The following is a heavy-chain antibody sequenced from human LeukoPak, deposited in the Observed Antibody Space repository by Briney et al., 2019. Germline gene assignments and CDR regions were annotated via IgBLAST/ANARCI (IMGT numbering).Heavy chain of an antibody. Sequence: GGSLRLSCAASGFTFSSYGMHWVRQAPGKGLEWVAVIWYDGSNKYYADSVKGRFTISRDNSKNTLYLQMNSLRAEDTAVYCCARLSLYGSSWQKDYWGQGTLVTVSS. CDR1: GFTFSSYG. CDR3: ARLSLYGSSWQKDY. J-gene: IGHJ4*02. D-gene: IGHD6-13*01. CDR2: IWYDGSNK. V-gene: IGHV3-33*01.